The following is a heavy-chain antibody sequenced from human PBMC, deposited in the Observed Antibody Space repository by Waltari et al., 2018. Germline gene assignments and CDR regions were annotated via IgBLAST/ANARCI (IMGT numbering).Heavy chain of an antibody. J-gene: IGHJ4*02. Sequence: QVQLQESGPGLVKPSETLSLTCTVSGGSISSYYWSWIRPPAGKGLEWIGRIYTSGSTNYNPSLKSRVTMSVDTSKNQFSLKLSSVTAADTAVYYCAREEYQLLLYYFDYWGQGTLVTVSS. CDR1: GGSISSYY. CDR3: AREEYQLLLYYFDY. D-gene: IGHD2-2*01. V-gene: IGHV4-4*07. CDR2: IYTSGST.